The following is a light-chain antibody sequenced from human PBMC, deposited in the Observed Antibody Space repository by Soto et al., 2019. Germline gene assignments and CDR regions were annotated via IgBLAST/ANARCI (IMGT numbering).Light chain of an antibody. CDR2: DVT. CDR1: SSDVGSHNY. Sequence: QSALTQPRSVSGSPGQSVTISCTGTSSDVGSHNYVSWYQQHPGKAPKLMIYDVTKRPSGVPDRFSGSKSGNTASLTISGLQAEDETDYYCCSYEGNYVVFGGGTKLTVL. J-gene: IGLJ2*01. CDR3: CSYEGNYVV. V-gene: IGLV2-11*01.